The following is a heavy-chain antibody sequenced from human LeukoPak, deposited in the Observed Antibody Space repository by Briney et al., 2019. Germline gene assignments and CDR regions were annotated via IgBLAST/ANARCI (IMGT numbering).Heavy chain of an antibody. V-gene: IGHV3-48*02. CDR2: FGTSSSNI. CDR1: GFTFSSYS. D-gene: IGHD4-23*01. J-gene: IGHJ4*02. CDR3: ARHDYACNSGDY. Sequence: PGGSLRLSCAASGFTFSSYSMNWVRQTPGKGLEWVSYFGTSSSNIYYAVSVKGRFTISRDNAKHSLYLQMNSLRDEDTAVYYCARHDYACNSGDYWGQGTLVTVSS.